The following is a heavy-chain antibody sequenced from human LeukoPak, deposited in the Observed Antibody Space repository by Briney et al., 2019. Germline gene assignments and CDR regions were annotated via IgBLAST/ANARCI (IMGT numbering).Heavy chain of an antibody. CDR3: ARVGYDILTGSWFDP. Sequence: ASVKVSCKASGYTFTSYAMHWVRQAPGQRLEWMGWINAGNGNTKYSQKFQGRVTITRDTSASTAYMELSSLRSEDTAVYYCARVGYDILTGSWFDPWGQGTLVTVSS. V-gene: IGHV1-3*01. J-gene: IGHJ5*02. CDR1: GYTFTSYA. D-gene: IGHD3-9*01. CDR2: INAGNGNT.